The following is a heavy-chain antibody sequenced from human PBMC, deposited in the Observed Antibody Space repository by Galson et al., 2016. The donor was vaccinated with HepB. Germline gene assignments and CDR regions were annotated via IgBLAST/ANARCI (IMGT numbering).Heavy chain of an antibody. CDR2: INPDNGNT. J-gene: IGHJ4*02. CDR1: GYTFTNYY. V-gene: IGHV1-46*01. CDR3: AGDLDGYNYFDY. D-gene: IGHD5-24*01. Sequence: SVKVSCKASGYTFTNYYMQWVRQAPGQGLEWMGIINPDNGNTKSAQKFQGRLTMTRDTATSTVYMELNSLRSEDTAVYYCAGDLDGYNYFDYWGQGTLVTVSS.